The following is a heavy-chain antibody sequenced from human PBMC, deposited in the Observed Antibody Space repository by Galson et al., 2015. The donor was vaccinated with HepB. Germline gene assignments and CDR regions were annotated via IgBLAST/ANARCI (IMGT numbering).Heavy chain of an antibody. CDR3: ARDDKGSSWPNWFDP. V-gene: IGHV1-69*01. Sequence: SCKASGGTFSSYAISWVRQAPGQGLEWMGGIIPIFGTANYAQKFQGRVTITADESTSTAYMELSSLRSEDTAVYYCARDDKGSSWPNWFDPWGQGTLVTVSS. J-gene: IGHJ5*02. CDR1: GGTFSSYA. D-gene: IGHD6-13*01. CDR2: IIPIFGTA.